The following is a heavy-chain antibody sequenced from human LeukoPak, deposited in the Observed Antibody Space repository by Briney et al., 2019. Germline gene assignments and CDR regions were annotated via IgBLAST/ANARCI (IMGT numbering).Heavy chain of an antibody. J-gene: IGHJ3*02. Sequence: GASVKVSCKASGGTFSSYAISWVRQAPGQGLGWMGGIIPIFGTANYAQKFQGRVTITADESTSTAYMELSSLRSEDTAVYYCARASSGYYDDAFDIWGQGTMVTVSS. D-gene: IGHD3-22*01. V-gene: IGHV1-69*13. CDR2: IIPIFGTA. CDR3: ARASSGYYDDAFDI. CDR1: GGTFSSYA.